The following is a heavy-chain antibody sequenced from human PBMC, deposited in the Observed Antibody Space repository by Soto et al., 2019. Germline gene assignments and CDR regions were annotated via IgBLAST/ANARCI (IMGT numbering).Heavy chain of an antibody. CDR3: AKYTAMVADY. CDR1: GGSISGNY. Sequence: QVQLQESGPGLMKPSETLSLTCTVSGGSISGNYWSWIRQTPGKGLEWIGYMYFTGSTNYNPSLKSRVTMSVDTSKNQFSLKLSSVNAADTAIYYCAKYTAMVADYWGQGTLVTVSS. J-gene: IGHJ4*02. CDR2: MYFTGST. D-gene: IGHD5-18*01. V-gene: IGHV4-59*01.